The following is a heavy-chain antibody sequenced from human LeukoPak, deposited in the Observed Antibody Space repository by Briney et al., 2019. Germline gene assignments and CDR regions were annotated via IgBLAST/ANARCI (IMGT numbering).Heavy chain of an antibody. CDR1: GYTFTSYG. D-gene: IGHD2-2*02. J-gene: IGHJ5*02. V-gene: IGHV1-18*01. CDR3: AREGGLLGYCSSTSCYTNNWFDP. CDR2: ISTYNGNT. Sequence: ASVKVSCKASGYTFTSYGISWVRQAPGQGLEWMGWISTYNGNTNYAQKLQGRVTMTTDTSTSTAYMELRSLRSDDTAVYYCAREGGLLGYCSSTSCYTNNWFDPWGQGTLVTVSS.